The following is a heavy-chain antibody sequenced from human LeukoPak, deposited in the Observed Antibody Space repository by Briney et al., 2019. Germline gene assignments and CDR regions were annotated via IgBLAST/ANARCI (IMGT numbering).Heavy chain of an antibody. D-gene: IGHD1-20*01. CDR2: INPNNGDT. J-gene: IGHJ4*02. Sequence: ASEKVSCKASGYTFTGYYMYWVRQAPAQGLEWMGRINPNNGDTNYAQKFQGRVTMTRDTSINIAYMELSRLRSDDTAVYYCVRDLSGITTTSRGDDYWGQGTLVTVSS. V-gene: IGHV1-2*06. CDR1: GYTFTGYY. CDR3: VRDLSGITTTSRGDDY.